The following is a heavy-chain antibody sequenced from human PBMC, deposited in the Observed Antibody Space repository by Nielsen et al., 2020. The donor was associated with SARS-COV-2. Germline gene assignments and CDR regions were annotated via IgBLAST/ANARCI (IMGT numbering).Heavy chain of an antibody. Sequence: GESLKISCTASGFKFNLHWMNWVRQAPGKGLEWVSRINSDGTNTFYADSVKGRFTISRDNSKNTLYLQMNSLRAEDTAVYYCAKASDIWGQGTMVTVSS. CDR2: INSDGTNT. J-gene: IGHJ3*02. CDR1: GFKFNLHW. V-gene: IGHV3-74*01. CDR3: AKASDI.